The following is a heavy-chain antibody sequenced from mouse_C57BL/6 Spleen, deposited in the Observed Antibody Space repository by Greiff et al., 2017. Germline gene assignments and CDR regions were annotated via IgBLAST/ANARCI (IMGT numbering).Heavy chain of an antibody. D-gene: IGHD2-1*01. CDR1: GYAFSSSW. CDR3: ARRNGNYGDY. CDR2: IYPGDGDT. J-gene: IGHJ2*01. V-gene: IGHV1-82*01. Sequence: QVQLQQSGPELVKPGASVKISCKASGYAFSSSWMNWVKQRPGKGLEWIGRIYPGDGDTNYNGKFKGKATLTADKSSSTAYMQLSSLTSEDSAVXFCARRNGNYGDYWGQGTTLTVSS.